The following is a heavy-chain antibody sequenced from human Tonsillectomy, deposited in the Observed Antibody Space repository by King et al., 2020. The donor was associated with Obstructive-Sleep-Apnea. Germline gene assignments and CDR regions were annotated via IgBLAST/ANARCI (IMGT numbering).Heavy chain of an antibody. CDR2: IYYSGST. CDR3: ASVHGDYGEGYFDD. Sequence: VQLQESGPGLVKPSQTLSLTCTVSGGSISSGDYYWSWIRQSPGKGLEWIGYIYYSGSTYSNPSLKSRVAISVDTSKNQFSLKLSSVTVADTAVYHCASVHGDYGEGYFDDWGQGTLVTVSS. J-gene: IGHJ4*01. D-gene: IGHD4-17*01. CDR1: GGSISSGDYY. V-gene: IGHV4-30-4*01.